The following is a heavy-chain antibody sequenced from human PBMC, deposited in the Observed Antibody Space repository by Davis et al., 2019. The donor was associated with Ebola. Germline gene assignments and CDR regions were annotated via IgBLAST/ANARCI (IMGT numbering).Heavy chain of an antibody. J-gene: IGHJ4*02. V-gene: IGHV4-4*07. CDR2: IYSSGIT. CDR3: ARDWGSGWYFDY. Sequence: PSETLSLTCTVSGGSISSYCWRWIRQTAGKGLEWIGRIYSSGITNYNPSLKSRVSMSVDTSNNQFSLNLTSVNAADTAVYYCARDWGSGWYFDYWGQGTLVSVSS. CDR1: GGSISSYC. D-gene: IGHD6-19*01.